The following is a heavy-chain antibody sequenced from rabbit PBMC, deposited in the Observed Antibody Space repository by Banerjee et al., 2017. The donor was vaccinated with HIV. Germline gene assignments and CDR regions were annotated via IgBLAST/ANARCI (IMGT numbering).Heavy chain of an antibody. CDR1: GFSFSSNYY. CDR2: IYAGSSDNT. Sequence: QSLEESGGDLVQPGASLTLTCTASGFSFSSNYYMCWVRQAPGRGLEWIACIYAGSSDNTYYATWAKGRFTISKTSSTTVTLQMTSLTAADTASYFCARDLAGVIGWNFNLWGQGTLVTVS. D-gene: IGHD4-1*01. V-gene: IGHV1S40*01. J-gene: IGHJ4*01. CDR3: ARDLAGVIGWNFNL.